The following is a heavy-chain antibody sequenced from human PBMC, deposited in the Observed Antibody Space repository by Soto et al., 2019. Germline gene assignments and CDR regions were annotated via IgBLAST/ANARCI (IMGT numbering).Heavy chain of an antibody. CDR3: ARGGPEDDSSGYSFDY. CDR1: GGSISSSSYY. J-gene: IGHJ4*02. D-gene: IGHD3-22*01. CDR2: IYHSGST. Sequence: PSDTLSLTCTVSGGSISSSSYYWGWIRQPPGKGLEWIGYIYHSGSTYYNPSLKSRVTISVDRSKNQFSLKLSSVTAADTAVYYCARGGPEDDSSGYSFDYWGQGTLVTVSS. V-gene: IGHV4-30-2*01.